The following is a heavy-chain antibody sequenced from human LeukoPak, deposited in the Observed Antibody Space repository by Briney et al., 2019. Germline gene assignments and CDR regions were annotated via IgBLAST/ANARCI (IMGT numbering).Heavy chain of an antibody. CDR1: GFTFSSYS. J-gene: IGHJ4*02. CDR3: AGSYYFGSETYYNEDY. CDR2: ISSSSYYI. D-gene: IGHD3-10*01. V-gene: IGHV3-21*01. Sequence: PGGSLRLSCAASGFTFSSYSMNWVRQAPGKGLEWVSTISSSSYYIYYADSVKGRFTISRDNAKNSLYLQMNSLRAEDTAVYYCAGSYYFGSETYYNEDYWGQGTLVTVSS.